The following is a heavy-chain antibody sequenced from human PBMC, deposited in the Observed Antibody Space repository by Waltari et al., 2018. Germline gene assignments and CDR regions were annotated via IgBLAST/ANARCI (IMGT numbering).Heavy chain of an antibody. V-gene: IGHV1-8*01. Sequence: QVQLVQSGAEVKKPGASVKVSCKASGYTFTSYAINWVRQATGQGLEWMGWMNPNSGNTGYAQKVQGRVTMTRNTSISTAYMELSSLRAEDTAVYYCARGLGGVLAAAVAPDYWGQGTLVTVSS. D-gene: IGHD6-13*01. CDR1: GYTFTSYA. CDR2: MNPNSGNT. CDR3: ARGLGGVLAAAVAPDY. J-gene: IGHJ4*02.